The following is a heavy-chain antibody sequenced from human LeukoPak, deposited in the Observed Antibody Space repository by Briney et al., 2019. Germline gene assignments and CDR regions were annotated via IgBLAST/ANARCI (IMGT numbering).Heavy chain of an antibody. CDR2: IKSKTDGGTT. V-gene: IGHV3-15*01. D-gene: IGHD5-18*01. CDR1: RFTFSNAW. Sequence: GGSLRLSCAASRFTFSNAWMSWVRQAPGKGLEWVGRIKSKTDGGTTDYAAPVKGRFTISRDDSKNTLYLQMNSLKTEDTAVYYCTTGYSYGSDDYWGQGTLVTVSS. J-gene: IGHJ4*02. CDR3: TTGYSYGSDDY.